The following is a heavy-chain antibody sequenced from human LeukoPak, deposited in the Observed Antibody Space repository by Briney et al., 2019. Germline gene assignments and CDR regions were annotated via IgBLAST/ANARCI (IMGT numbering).Heavy chain of an antibody. J-gene: IGHJ4*02. CDR2: IWYDGSNK. CDR1: GFTFSSYG. CDR3: ARRDDKEGAIDY. V-gene: IGHV3-33*01. Sequence: GRSLRLSCAASGFTFSSYGMHWVRQAPGKGLEWVAVIWYDGSNKYYADSVKGRFTIYRDNSKHTLYLQMNSLRAEDTAVYHCARRDDKEGAIDYWGQGTLVTVSS. D-gene: IGHD1-26*01.